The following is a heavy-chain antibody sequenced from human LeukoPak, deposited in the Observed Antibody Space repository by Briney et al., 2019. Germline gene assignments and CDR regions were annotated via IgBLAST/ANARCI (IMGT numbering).Heavy chain of an antibody. V-gene: IGHV1-69*13. CDR2: IIPIFGTA. D-gene: IGHD6-19*01. CDR3: ARVGLVAGYYYYYMDV. J-gene: IGHJ6*03. CDR1: GYTFIGYY. Sequence: ASVKVSCKASGYTFIGYYMHWVRQAPGQGLEWMGGIIPIFGTANYAQKFQGRVTITADESTSTAYMELSSLRSEDTAVYYCARVGLVAGYYYYYMDVWGKGTTVTISS.